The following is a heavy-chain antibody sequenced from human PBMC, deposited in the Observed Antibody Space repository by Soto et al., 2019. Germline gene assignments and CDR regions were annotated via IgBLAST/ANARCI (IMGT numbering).Heavy chain of an antibody. CDR2: IHYSGTT. D-gene: IGHD6-13*01. CDR1: GGPGKSGAYY. V-gene: IGHV4-31*03. Sequence: SETLSLTCTVYGGPGKSGAYYWSWIRQHPGKGLEWIGHIHYSGTTYYNPSLQSRVTISLDTSNNHFSLKLSSVTAADTAVYYCARDLRQDKQLPGYYYYGLDVWGQGTTVTVSS. CDR3: ARDLRQDKQLPGYYYYGLDV. J-gene: IGHJ6*02.